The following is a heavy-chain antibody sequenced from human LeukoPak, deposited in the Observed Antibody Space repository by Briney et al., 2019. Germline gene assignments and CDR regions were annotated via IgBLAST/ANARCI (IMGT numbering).Heavy chain of an antibody. Sequence: AGTLRLSCAASGFTFSSYAMSWVRPAQGMGLEWVSAISGSGGSTYHADSVRGRFTISRDNSKTTLYLQMNSLRAEDTAVYYCAKDHNRITMRVVVNYFDYWGQGTLVTVSS. CDR1: GFTFSSYA. CDR2: ISGSGGST. J-gene: IGHJ4*02. CDR3: AKDHNRITMRVVVNYFDY. V-gene: IGHV3-23*01. D-gene: IGHD3-22*01.